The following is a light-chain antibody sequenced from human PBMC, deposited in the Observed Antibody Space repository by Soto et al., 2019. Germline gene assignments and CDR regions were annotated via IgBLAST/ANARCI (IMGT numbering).Light chain of an antibody. CDR3: MQSTQLPPP. CDR1: QCLLHITGETF. V-gene: IGKV2D-29*02. CDR2: EVS. Sequence: DVVMTQTRLSLSVAPGPPASISCKSSQCLLHITGETFLFWYLQKPGQSPQLLIYEVSTRVSGVPDRFSGSGSGTDFTLEISRVETDEVGIYDCMQSTQLPPPFGQGARLEIK. J-gene: IGKJ5*01.